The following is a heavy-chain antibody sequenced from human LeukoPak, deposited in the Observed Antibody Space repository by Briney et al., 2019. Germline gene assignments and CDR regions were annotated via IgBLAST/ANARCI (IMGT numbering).Heavy chain of an antibody. Sequence: ASVKVSCTASGYTFTGYYMHWVRQAPGQGLEWMGWINPNSGGTNYAQKFQGRVTMTRDTSISTAYMGLSRLRSDDTAVYYCARIEYSSSWYGAFDIWGQGTMVTVSS. CDR3: ARIEYSSSWYGAFDI. CDR1: GYTFTGYY. J-gene: IGHJ3*02. D-gene: IGHD6-13*01. CDR2: INPNSGGT. V-gene: IGHV1-2*02.